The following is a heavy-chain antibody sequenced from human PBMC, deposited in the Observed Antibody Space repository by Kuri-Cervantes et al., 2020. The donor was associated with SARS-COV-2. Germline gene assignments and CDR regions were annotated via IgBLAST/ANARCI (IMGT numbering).Heavy chain of an antibody. CDR3: ARRSCDGGSCYSP. J-gene: IGHJ5*02. D-gene: IGHD2-15*01. Sequence: GGSLRLSCKGSGYSFTSYWIGWVRQMPGKGLEWMGIIYPTDSDTRYSPSFQGQVTISVDESISTAYLQWSSLKASDTAIYYCARRSCDGGSCYSPWGQGTLVTVSS. V-gene: IGHV5-51*01. CDR2: IYPTDSDT. CDR1: GYSFTSYW.